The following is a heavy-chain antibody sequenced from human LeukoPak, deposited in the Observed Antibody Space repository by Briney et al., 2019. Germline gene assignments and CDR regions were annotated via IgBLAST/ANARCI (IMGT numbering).Heavy chain of an antibody. D-gene: IGHD6-13*01. CDR3: ARLKGSSFIDY. Sequence: SETLSLTCAVYGGSFSGYYWSWIRQPPGKGLEWIGYIYYSGSTNYNPSLKSRVTISVDTSKNQFSLKLSSVTAADTAVYYCARLKGSSFIDYWGQGTLVTVSS. CDR1: GGSFSGYY. V-gene: IGHV4-59*08. J-gene: IGHJ4*02. CDR2: IYYSGST.